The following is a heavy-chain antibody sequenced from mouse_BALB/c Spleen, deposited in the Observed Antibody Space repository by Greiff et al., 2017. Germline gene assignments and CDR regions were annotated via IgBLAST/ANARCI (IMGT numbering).Heavy chain of an antibody. J-gene: IGHJ4*01. V-gene: IGHV1-9*01. CDR1: GYTFSSYW. CDR2: ILPGSGST. Sequence: LVESGAELMKPGASVKISCKATGYTFSSYWIEWVKQRPGHGLEWIGEILPGSGSTNYNEKFKGKATFTADTSSNTAYMQLSSLTSEDSAVYYCARGDYRYDGYAMDYWGQGTSVTVSS. CDR3: ARGDYRYDGYAMDY. D-gene: IGHD2-14*01.